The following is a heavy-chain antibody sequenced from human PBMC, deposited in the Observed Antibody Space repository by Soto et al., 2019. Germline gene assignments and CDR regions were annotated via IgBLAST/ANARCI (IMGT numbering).Heavy chain of an antibody. Sequence: QLQLQESGSGLVKPSQTLSLTCAVSGGSISSGAYSWSWIRQPPGKGLEWVGYIYRSGSTSYNPSPKSRITTPVDRSKNQFPLKLSSVTAADTAVYYCARSVSTVTTLDYWGQGTLVTVSS. CDR2: IYRSGST. V-gene: IGHV4-30-2*01. CDR3: ARSVSTVTTLDY. J-gene: IGHJ4*02. CDR1: GGSISSGAYS. D-gene: IGHD1-1*01.